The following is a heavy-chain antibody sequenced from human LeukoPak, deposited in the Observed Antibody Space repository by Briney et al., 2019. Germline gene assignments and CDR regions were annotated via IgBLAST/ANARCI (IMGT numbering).Heavy chain of an antibody. J-gene: IGHJ4*02. Sequence: GESLKISCKGSGYSFTTFWIGWVRQMPGKGLEWMGIIYPGDSDTRYSPSFQGQVTISVDKSISTAYLQWSTLKASDTAIYYCVRYSVAAAGTFGYWGQGTLVTVSS. CDR1: GYSFTTFW. CDR2: IYPGDSDT. D-gene: IGHD6-13*01. CDR3: VRYSVAAAGTFGY. V-gene: IGHV5-51*01.